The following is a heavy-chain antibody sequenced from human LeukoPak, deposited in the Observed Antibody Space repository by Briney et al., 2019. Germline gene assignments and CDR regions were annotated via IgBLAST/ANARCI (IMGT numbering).Heavy chain of an antibody. CDR1: GDSTSSDRYY. Sequence: RPSETLSLTCTISGDSTSSDRYYGGWVRQPPGKGLEWIGYIYHSGSTYYNPSLKSRVTISVDRSKNQFSLKLSSVTAADTAVYYCARVDYGDAFDIWGQGTMVTVSS. CDR3: ARVDYGDAFDI. J-gene: IGHJ3*02. CDR2: IYHSGST. D-gene: IGHD4-17*01. V-gene: IGHV4-30-2*01.